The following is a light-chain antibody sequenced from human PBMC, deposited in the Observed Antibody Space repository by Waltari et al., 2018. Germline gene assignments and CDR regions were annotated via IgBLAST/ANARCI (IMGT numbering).Light chain of an antibody. V-gene: IGKV3-20*01. Sequence: EIVLTQSPGTLSLSPGERATVSCRASQSISKYLAWYRLKPGQAPRLLIYDASKRATGIPDRFSASVSGTDFSLTISRLEPEDFAVYYCQHYVRLPVTFVQGTKVEIK. J-gene: IGKJ1*01. CDR2: DAS. CDR1: QSISKY. CDR3: QHYVRLPVT.